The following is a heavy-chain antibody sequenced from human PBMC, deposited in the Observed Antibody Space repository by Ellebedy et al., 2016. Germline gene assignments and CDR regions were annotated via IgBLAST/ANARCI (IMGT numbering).Heavy chain of an antibody. CDR1: GFTFSSYA. Sequence: GESLKISXAASGFTFSSYAMHWVRQAPGKGLEWVAVISYDGSNKYYADSVKGRFTISRDNSKNTLYLQMNSLRAEDTAVYYCARDRSDCGGDCPLLYYFDYWGQGTLVTVSS. V-gene: IGHV3-30-3*01. CDR2: ISYDGSNK. D-gene: IGHD2-21*02. CDR3: ARDRSDCGGDCPLLYYFDY. J-gene: IGHJ4*02.